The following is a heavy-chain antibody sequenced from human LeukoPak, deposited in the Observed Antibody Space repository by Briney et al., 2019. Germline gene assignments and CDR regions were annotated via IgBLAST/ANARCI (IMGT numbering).Heavy chain of an antibody. Sequence: TGGSLRLSCEASGFTFSAYAMTWVRQAPGKGLEWVSTVSGSGGETYYADSVKGRFTISRDQSKNTLYLQMNSLRAEDTAIYYCAKGRASSSWSCFDYWGQGTLVTVSS. CDR1: GFTFSAYA. J-gene: IGHJ4*02. V-gene: IGHV3-23*01. CDR2: VSGSGGET. D-gene: IGHD6-13*01. CDR3: AKGRASSSWSCFDY.